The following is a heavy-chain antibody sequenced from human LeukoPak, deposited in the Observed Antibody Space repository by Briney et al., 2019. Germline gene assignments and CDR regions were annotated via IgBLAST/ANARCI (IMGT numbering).Heavy chain of an antibody. CDR1: GFTFSSYW. J-gene: IGHJ4*02. D-gene: IGHD6-19*01. V-gene: IGHV3-23*01. CDR2: ITDDGYNT. Sequence: GGSLRLSCAASGFTFSSYWMSWVRQAPGKGLEWVSTITDDGYNTYSADSVKGRITFSRDNSKNTLSLQLRSLRAGDTAVYYCAKDLSYTSGASDHWGQGTLVTVSS. CDR3: AKDLSYTSGASDH.